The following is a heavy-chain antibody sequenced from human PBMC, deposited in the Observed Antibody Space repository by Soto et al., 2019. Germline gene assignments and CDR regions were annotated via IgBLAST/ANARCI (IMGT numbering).Heavy chain of an antibody. J-gene: IGHJ4*02. CDR3: AEHPTQLLSYYFDY. CDR2: ISYDGSNK. Sequence: PGGSLRLSCAASGFTFSSYGMHWVRQAPGKGLEWVAVISYDGSNKYYADSVKGRFTISRDNSKNTLYLQMNSLRAEDTAVYYCAEHPTQLLSYYFDYWGQGTLVTVSS. CDR1: GFTFSSYG. D-gene: IGHD2-2*01. V-gene: IGHV3-30*18.